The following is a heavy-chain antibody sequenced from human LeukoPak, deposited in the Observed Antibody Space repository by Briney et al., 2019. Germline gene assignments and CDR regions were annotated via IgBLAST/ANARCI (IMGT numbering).Heavy chain of an antibody. CDR3: AAVLPGDLSC. CDR1: GFTFTSSV. D-gene: IGHD3-16*02. CDR2: IVVGSGNT. Sequence: GTSVKVSCKASGFTFTSSVMQWVRQARGQRLEWIGWIVVGSGNTNYAQKFQERVTITRDMSTSTAYMELSSLRSEDTAVYYCAAVLPGDLSCWGQGTLVTVSS. V-gene: IGHV1-58*02. J-gene: IGHJ4*02.